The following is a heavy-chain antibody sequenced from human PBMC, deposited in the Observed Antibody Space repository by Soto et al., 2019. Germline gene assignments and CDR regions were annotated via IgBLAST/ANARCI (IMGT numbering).Heavy chain of an antibody. J-gene: IGHJ4*02. CDR1: GGSFSGYY. CDR2: INHSGST. D-gene: IGHD3-10*01. CDR3: ARTLLWFGQTERKDCCDY. V-gene: IGHV4-34*01. Sequence: PETLSLTCAVYGGSFSGYYWSWIRQPPGKGLEWIGEINHSGSTNYNPSLKSRVTISVDTSKNQFSLKLSSVTAADTAVYYCARTLLWFGQTERKDCCDYRGQGTTGIVSA.